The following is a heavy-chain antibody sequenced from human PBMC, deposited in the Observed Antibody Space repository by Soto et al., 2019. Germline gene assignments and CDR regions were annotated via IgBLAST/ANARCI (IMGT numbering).Heavy chain of an antibody. CDR3: ARGLLTSGPHGYGMDV. CDR1: GYTFTGYY. D-gene: IGHD2-15*01. V-gene: IGHV1-2*04. Sequence: GASVKVSCKASGYTFTGYYMHWVRQAPGQGLEWMGWINPNSGGTNYAQKFQGWVTMTRDTSISTAYMELSRLRSDDTAVYYCARGLLTSGPHGYGMDVWGQGTTVTVSS. J-gene: IGHJ6*02. CDR2: INPNSGGT.